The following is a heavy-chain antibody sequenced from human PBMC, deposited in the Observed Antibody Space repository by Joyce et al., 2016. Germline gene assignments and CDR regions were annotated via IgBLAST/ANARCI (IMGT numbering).Heavy chain of an antibody. CDR2: IKEDGAGK. CDR3: ARGRSLDV. CDR1: GFTFTNSW. J-gene: IGHJ6*02. Sequence: EVQLVESGGGLVQPGGSLRLSCAASGFTFTNSWMTWVRQAPGKGLEWVTNIKEDGAGKYYLDSVEGRFTISRDNAKNSLYLQMNSLRADDTAVYYCARGRSLDVWGQGTTVTVSS. V-gene: IGHV3-7*03.